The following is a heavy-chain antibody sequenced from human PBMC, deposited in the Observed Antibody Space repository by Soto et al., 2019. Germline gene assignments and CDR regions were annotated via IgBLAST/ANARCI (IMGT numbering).Heavy chain of an antibody. CDR1: GFSLSTTGVG. CDR3: AYRPSLDWGHFDS. J-gene: IGHJ4*02. CDR2: IYWDDDK. V-gene: IGHV2-5*02. D-gene: IGHD7-27*01. Sequence: QITLKESGPTLVKPTQTLTLTCTFSGFSLSTTGVGVGWIRQPPGKALECLALIYWDDDKRYSPSLTNRLTITKDTSKNQVVLTKTNMHPVDTGTYFCAYRPSLDWGHFDSWGQGTLVTVSS.